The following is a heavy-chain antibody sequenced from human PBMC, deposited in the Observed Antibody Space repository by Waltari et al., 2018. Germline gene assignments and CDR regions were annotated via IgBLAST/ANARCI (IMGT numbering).Heavy chain of an antibody. V-gene: IGHV3-53*01. CDR3: ARPGEGPSSH. D-gene: IGHD4-17*01. CDR2: IYRAGRT. CDR1: GIIVSANY. J-gene: IGHJ4*02. Sequence: EVQLVESGGGLIQPGGSLRLSCAASGIIVSANYMNWVRQAPGKGPQWVSVIYRAGRTYYADSVKGRFTISRDNTKNTVYLQMNNLKTEDTAAYYCARPGEGPSSHWGQGTLVTVSS.